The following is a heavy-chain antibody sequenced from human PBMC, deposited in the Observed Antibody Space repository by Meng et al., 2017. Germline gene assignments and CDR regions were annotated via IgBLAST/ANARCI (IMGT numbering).Heavy chain of an antibody. J-gene: IGHJ6*02. D-gene: IGHD6-19*01. CDR2: ISGSGGST. CDR1: GFTFSSYA. Sequence: GESLKISCAASGFTFSSYAMSWVRQAPGKGLEWVSAISGSGGSTYYADSVKGRFTISRDNSKNTLYLQMNSLRAEDTAVYYCAKFFRRVAGSREPPYYYYGMDVWGQGTTVT. V-gene: IGHV3-23*01. CDR3: AKFFRRVAGSREPPYYYYGMDV.